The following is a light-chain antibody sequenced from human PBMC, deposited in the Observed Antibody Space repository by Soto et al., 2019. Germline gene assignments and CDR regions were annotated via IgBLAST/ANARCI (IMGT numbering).Light chain of an antibody. Sequence: EIVLTQSPATLSLSPGERATLSCRASQSVSTYLAWYQQKPGQAPRLLINGASNRATGIPVRFSGSGSGTDFQLTINSLETEDFAVYYCQQRTKWPTFGPGAKVDIK. CDR1: QSVSTY. CDR2: GAS. J-gene: IGKJ3*01. CDR3: QQRTKWPT. V-gene: IGKV3-11*01.